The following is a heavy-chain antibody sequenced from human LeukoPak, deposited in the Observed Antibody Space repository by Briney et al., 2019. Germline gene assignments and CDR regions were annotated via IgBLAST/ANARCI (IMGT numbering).Heavy chain of an antibody. CDR3: ARDSLRRDILTGYPDY. Sequence: GGSLRLSCAASGFTFSSYGMHWVRQAPGKGLEWVAVIWYDGSNKYYADSVKGRFTISRDNSKNTLYLQMNNLRAEDTAVYYCARDSLRRDILTGYPDYWGQGTLVTVSS. J-gene: IGHJ4*02. CDR1: GFTFSSYG. CDR2: IWYDGSNK. V-gene: IGHV3-33*01. D-gene: IGHD3-9*01.